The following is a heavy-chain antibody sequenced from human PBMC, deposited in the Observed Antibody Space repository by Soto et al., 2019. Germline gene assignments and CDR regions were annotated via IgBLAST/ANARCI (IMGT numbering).Heavy chain of an antibody. Sequence: PGRSLRLSCAASGFTFSSYWMSWVRQAPGKGLEWVANIKQDGSEKYYVDSVRGRFTISRDNAKNSLYLQMDSLRAEDTAAYYCAPHYCTPTPCYGPGGYWGQGILVTVSS. D-gene: IGHD2-8*01. CDR3: APHYCTPTPCYGPGGY. V-gene: IGHV3-7*01. CDR2: IKQDGSEK. J-gene: IGHJ4*02. CDR1: GFTFSSYW.